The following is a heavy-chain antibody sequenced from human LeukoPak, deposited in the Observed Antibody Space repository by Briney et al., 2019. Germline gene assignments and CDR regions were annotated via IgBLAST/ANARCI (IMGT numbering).Heavy chain of an antibody. CDR2: ISGSGGST. J-gene: IGHJ4*02. CDR1: GFTFSSFA. CDR3: AEEKGRETYPPY. V-gene: IGHV3-23*01. Sequence: GGSLRLSCAASGFTFSSFALSWVRQGPGKGLEWVSGISGSGGSTYYADSVKGRFTISRDNSNNRLYLQMNSLRAEDTAVYYCAEEKGRETYPPYWGQGTLVTVSS.